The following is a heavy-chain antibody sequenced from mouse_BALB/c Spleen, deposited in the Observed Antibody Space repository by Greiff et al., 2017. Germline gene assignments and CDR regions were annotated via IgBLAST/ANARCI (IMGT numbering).Heavy chain of an antibody. J-gene: IGHJ1*01. CDR3: ARPMITRYFDV. CDR1: GYTFSSYW. Sequence: VQLQQSGAELMKPGASVKISCKATGYTFSSYWIEWVKQRPGHGLEWIGEILPGSGSTNYNEKFKGKATFTADTSSNTAYMQLSSLTSEDSAVYYCARPMITRYFDVWGAGTTVTVSS. CDR2: ILPGSGST. V-gene: IGHV1-9*01. D-gene: IGHD2-4*01.